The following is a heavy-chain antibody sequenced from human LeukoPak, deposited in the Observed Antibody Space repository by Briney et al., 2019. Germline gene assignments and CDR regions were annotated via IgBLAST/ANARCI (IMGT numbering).Heavy chain of an antibody. J-gene: IGHJ4*02. CDR3: ARVRYSSGRYFDY. V-gene: IGHV3-7*01. CDR2: IKQDGSEK. Sequence: GGSLRLSCAASGFTFSSYWMSWVRQAPGKGLEWVANIKQDGSEKYYVDSVKGRFTISRDNAKNSLYLQMNSLRAEDTAVYYCARVRYSSGRYFDYWGQGTLVTVSS. D-gene: IGHD6-19*01. CDR1: GFTFSSYW.